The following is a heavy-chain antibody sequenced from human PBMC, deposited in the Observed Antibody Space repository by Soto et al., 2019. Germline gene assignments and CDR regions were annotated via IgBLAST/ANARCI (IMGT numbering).Heavy chain of an antibody. Sequence: QVQLVQSGAEVKKPGSSVKVSCKASGGTFSSYAISWVRHAPGQGLEWMGGIIPIFGTANYAQKFQGRVTITADESTSTAYMELSSLRSEDTAVYYCARRIGYSRGWEYYFDYWGQGTLVTVSS. CDR3: ARRIGYSRGWEYYFDY. CDR1: GGTFSSYA. D-gene: IGHD6-19*01. V-gene: IGHV1-69*01. CDR2: IIPIFGTA. J-gene: IGHJ4*02.